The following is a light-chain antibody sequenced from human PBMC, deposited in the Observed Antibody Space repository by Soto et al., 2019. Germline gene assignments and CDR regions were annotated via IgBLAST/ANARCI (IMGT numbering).Light chain of an antibody. CDR2: KAS. CDR3: QQYNTFST. V-gene: IGKV1-5*03. J-gene: IGKJ1*01. Sequence: DIQMTQSPSTLSASVGDRVTITCRASQSVSIWLAWYQQKPGKAPNLLIYKASTLETGVPSRFTGSGSGTEFTLTISSLQPDDFATYYRQQYNTFSTFGQGTKVEMK. CDR1: QSVSIW.